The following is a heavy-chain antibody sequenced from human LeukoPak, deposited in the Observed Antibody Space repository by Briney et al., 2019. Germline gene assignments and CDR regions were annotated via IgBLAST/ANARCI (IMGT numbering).Heavy chain of an antibody. Sequence: ASVKVSCKASGYTFTSYYMHWVRQAPGQGLEWMGIINPSGGSTSYAQKFQGRVTMTRDTSTSTVYMELSSLRSEDTAVYYCARGGRNKDSSGWYDYYYYYMDVWGKGTTVTIS. D-gene: IGHD6-19*01. CDR3: ARGGRNKDSSGWYDYYYYYMDV. V-gene: IGHV1-46*01. CDR2: INPSGGST. CDR1: GYTFTSYY. J-gene: IGHJ6*03.